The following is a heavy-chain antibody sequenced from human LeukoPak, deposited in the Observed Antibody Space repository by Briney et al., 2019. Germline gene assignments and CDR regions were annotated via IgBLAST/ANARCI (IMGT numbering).Heavy chain of an antibody. V-gene: IGHV3-43*01. CDR3: ARDIYGGFDS. Sequence: GGSLRLSWAASGFTFDDYTMNWVRQVPGGGLEWVSVINGDGGTTYYADSVKGRFTISRDNSKKFLYLQMNSLRTEDTALYYCARDIYGGFDSWGQGTLVTVSS. D-gene: IGHD3-16*01. CDR1: GFTFDDYT. CDR2: INGDGGTT. J-gene: IGHJ4*02.